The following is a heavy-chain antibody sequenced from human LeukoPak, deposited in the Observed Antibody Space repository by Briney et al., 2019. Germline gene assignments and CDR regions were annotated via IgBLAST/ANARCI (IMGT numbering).Heavy chain of an antibody. CDR3: ARELRFLEWLSYDY. J-gene: IGHJ4*02. CDR1: GFTFSSYA. CDR2: ISYDGSNK. Sequence: GGSLRLSCAASGFTFSSYAMHWVRQAPGKGLEWVAVISYDGSNKYYADPVKGRFTISRDNSKNTLYLQMNSLRAEDTAVYYCARELRFLEWLSYDYWGQGTLVTVSS. D-gene: IGHD3-3*01. V-gene: IGHV3-30-3*01.